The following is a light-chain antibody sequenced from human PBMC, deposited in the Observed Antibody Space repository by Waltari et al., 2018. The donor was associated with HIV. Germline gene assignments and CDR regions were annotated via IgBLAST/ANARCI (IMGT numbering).Light chain of an antibody. CDR2: EVT. Sequence: QSALTQPASVSGSPGQSIAISCTGTSSDVGGYNYVSWYQQHPGKAPQLIIYEVTSRPSGVSHRFAGSKSGNTASLTISGRQAEDETDYYCASYVTGGTVIFGGGTKLTVV. CDR3: ASYVTGGTVI. CDR1: SSDVGGYNY. V-gene: IGLV2-14*01. J-gene: IGLJ2*01.